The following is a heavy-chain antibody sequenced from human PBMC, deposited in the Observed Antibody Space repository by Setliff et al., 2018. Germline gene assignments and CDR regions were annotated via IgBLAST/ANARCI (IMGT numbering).Heavy chain of an antibody. Sequence: SETLSLTCTVSGGSISRGYYWGWIRQAPGKGLEFIGSIYHGGNIVYNPSLESRVTISADTSKNQFSLKLSSVTAADTAVYYCARLGGSSGSGGFYYYYYYMDVWGKGTTVTVSS. V-gene: IGHV4-38-2*02. J-gene: IGHJ6*03. CDR1: GGSISRGYY. CDR3: ARLGGSSGSGGFYYYYYYMDV. D-gene: IGHD3-22*01. CDR2: IYHGGNI.